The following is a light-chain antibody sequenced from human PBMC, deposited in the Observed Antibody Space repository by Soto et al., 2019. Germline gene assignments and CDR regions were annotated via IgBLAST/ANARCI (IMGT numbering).Light chain of an antibody. Sequence: QSALTQPASVSGSPGQSITISCTGTSSDVGSYNLVSWYQQHPGKAPKLMIYEVSKRPSGVSNRFSGSKSGNTASLTISGLQAEDEADYYCRSYAGSSTPYVFGTGTKLTVL. V-gene: IGLV2-23*02. CDR3: RSYAGSSTPYV. CDR1: SSDVGSYNL. J-gene: IGLJ1*01. CDR2: EVS.